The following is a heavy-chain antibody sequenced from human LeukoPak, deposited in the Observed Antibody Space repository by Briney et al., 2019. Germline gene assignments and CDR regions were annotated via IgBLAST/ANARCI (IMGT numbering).Heavy chain of an antibody. D-gene: IGHD3-10*01. CDR2: IKHDGSDK. Sequence: PGGSLRLYCAASGFTFSNYWMSWVRQAPGKGLEWVANIKHDGSDKYYLDSVKGRFTLSRDNAKNSLYLQMSYLRGDDTAVYYCARGGVRGVLLPVDYWGQGTLVTVSS. CDR3: ARGGVRGVLLPVDY. V-gene: IGHV3-7*01. CDR1: GFTFSNYW. J-gene: IGHJ4*02.